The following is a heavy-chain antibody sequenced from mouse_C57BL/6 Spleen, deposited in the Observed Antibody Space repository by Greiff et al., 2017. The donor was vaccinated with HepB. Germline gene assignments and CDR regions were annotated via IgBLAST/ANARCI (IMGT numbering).Heavy chain of an antibody. J-gene: IGHJ2*01. V-gene: IGHV3-6*01. Sequence: EVQLQQSGPGLVKPSQSLSLTCSVTGYSITSGYYWNWIRQFPGNKLEWMGYISYDGSNNYNPSLKNRISITRDTSKNPVFLKLNSLTTEDTATYYCAREWANWAFDYGGQGTTLTVSS. D-gene: IGHD4-1*01. CDR1: GYSITSGYY. CDR3: AREWANWAFDY. CDR2: ISYDGSN.